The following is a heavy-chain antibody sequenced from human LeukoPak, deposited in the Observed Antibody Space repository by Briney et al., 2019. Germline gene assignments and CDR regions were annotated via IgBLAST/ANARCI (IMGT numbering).Heavy chain of an antibody. CDR1: GYTFTSYG. J-gene: IGHJ4*02. V-gene: IGHV1-18*01. CDR2: ISAYNGNT. CDR3: TREDGVVATGYFDY. Sequence: GASVKVSCKASGYTFTSYGISWVRQAPGQGLEWMGWISAYNGNTNYAQKLQGRVTMTTDTSTSTAYMELRSLRSDDTAVYYCTREDGVVATGYFDYWGQGTLVTVSS. D-gene: IGHD2-15*01.